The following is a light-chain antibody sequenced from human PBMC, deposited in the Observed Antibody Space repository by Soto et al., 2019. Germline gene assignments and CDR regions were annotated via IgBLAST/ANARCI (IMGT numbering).Light chain of an antibody. J-gene: IGKJ4*01. Sequence: MQMTQSPSSVSASVGDRVTITCRASQGISGWLDWYQQKPGKAPKLLIYATSTLQSGVHPRFSGSASGTDFTLTISSLQPADLATYYCLQSNNFPPLTFGGGNKVDLK. CDR3: LQSNNFPPLT. V-gene: IGKV1-12*01. CDR1: QGISGW. CDR2: ATS.